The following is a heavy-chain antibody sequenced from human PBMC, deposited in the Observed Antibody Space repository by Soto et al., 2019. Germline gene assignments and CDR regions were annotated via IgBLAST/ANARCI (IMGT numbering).Heavy chain of an antibody. Sequence: GVSMLLSCAASGFTFSSYAMSWVRQAPGKGLEWVSEISGSGGSTYHADSVKGRFAISRDNSKNTLYLQMNNLRAEDTAVYYCAKYLSGLQCFGDGHSWCQGTPVTVSS. CDR3: AKYLSGLQCFGDGHS. D-gene: IGHD3-10*01. CDR2: ISGSGGST. V-gene: IGHV3-23*01. CDR1: GFTFSSYA. J-gene: IGHJ4*02.